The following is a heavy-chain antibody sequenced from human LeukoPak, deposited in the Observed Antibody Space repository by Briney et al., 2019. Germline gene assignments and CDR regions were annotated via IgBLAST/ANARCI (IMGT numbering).Heavy chain of an antibody. CDR2: IWYDGSNK. V-gene: IGHV3-33*01. CDR3: ARDHSSGWYNAFDY. Sequence: PGGPLSLFCAASGFTFSSYGMHWVRQAPGKGLDWVAVIWYDGSNKYYADSVKGRFTISRDNSKNTLYLQMNSLRAEDTAVYYCARDHSSGWYNAFDYWGQGTLVTVSS. J-gene: IGHJ4*02. CDR1: GFTFSSYG. D-gene: IGHD6-19*01.